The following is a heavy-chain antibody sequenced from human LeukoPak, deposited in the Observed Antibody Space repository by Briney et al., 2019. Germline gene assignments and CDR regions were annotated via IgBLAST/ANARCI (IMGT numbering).Heavy chain of an antibody. V-gene: IGHV4-31*03. CDR3: ARAVSGRFDY. Sequence: SQTLSLTCTVSGGSISSGGYYWSWIRQHPGKGLEWIGYIYYSGSTYYNPSLKSRVTISVDTSKNQFSLRLSSVTAADTAIYYCARAVSGRFDYWGQGTLVTVSS. CDR1: GGSISSGGYY. J-gene: IGHJ4*02. CDR2: IYYSGST. D-gene: IGHD6-19*01.